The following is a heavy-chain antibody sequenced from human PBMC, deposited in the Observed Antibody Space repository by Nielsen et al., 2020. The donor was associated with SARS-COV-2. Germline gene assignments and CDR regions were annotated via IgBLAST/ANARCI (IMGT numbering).Heavy chain of an antibody. J-gene: IGHJ4*02. V-gene: IGHV1-69*05. CDR1: GGTFSSYA. D-gene: IGHD2-2*01. CDR3: ASLHCSSTSCYEAGFDY. CDR2: IIPIFGTA. Sequence: SVKVSCKASGGTFSSYAISWVRQAPGQGLEWMGGIIPIFGTANYAQKLQGRVTMTTDTSTSTAYMELRSLRSDDTAVYYCASLHCSSTSCYEAGFDYWGQGTLVTVSS.